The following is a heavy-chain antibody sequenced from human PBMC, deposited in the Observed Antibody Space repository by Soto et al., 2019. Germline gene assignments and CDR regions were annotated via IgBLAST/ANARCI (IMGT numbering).Heavy chain of an antibody. J-gene: IGHJ4*02. CDR3: ARDFDEDLMTPPNTDY. D-gene: IGHD2-8*01. V-gene: IGHV1-69*04. CDR1: GGTFSSYT. CDR2: IIPILGIA. Sequence: ASVKVSCKASGGTFSSYTISWVRQAPGQGLEWMGRIIPILGIANYAQKFQGRVTITADKSTSTAYMELSSLRSEDTAVYYCARDFDEDLMTPPNTDYWGQGTLVTVSS.